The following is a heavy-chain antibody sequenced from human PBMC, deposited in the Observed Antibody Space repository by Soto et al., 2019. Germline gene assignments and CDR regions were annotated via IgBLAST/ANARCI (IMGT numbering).Heavy chain of an antibody. CDR2: ISSSSSTI. J-gene: IGHJ6*02. CDR1: GFTFSSYS. Sequence: GGSLRLSCAASGFTFSSYSMNWVRQAPGKGLEWVSYISSSSSTIYYADSVKGRFNISRDNAKNSLYLQMNSLRDEDTAVYYCAIVDSGWQHNLLNYYYGMDVWGQGTTVTVSS. D-gene: IGHD6-19*01. V-gene: IGHV3-48*02. CDR3: AIVDSGWQHNLLNYYYGMDV.